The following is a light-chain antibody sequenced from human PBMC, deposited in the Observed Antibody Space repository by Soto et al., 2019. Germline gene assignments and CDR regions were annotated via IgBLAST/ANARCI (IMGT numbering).Light chain of an antibody. CDR1: QGVGSY. CDR2: VTS. Sequence: IQLTQSPSSLSASVGDRVTITCRASQGVGSYLAWYQQKPGTAPKLLIYVTSTFQSGVPSRFSGSGSGTDFTLTISSLQPEDFATYYCQQHNSYPLTFGGGTKVEIK. V-gene: IGKV1-9*01. J-gene: IGKJ4*01. CDR3: QQHNSYPLT.